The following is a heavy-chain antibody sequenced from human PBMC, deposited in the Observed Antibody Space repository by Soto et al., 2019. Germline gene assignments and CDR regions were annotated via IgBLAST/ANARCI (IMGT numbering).Heavy chain of an antibody. D-gene: IGHD6-19*01. CDR1: GFTFSSYA. CDR2: ISGSGGST. Sequence: GGSLRLSCAASGFTFSSYAMSWVRQAPGKGLEWVSAISGSGGSTYYADSVKGRFTISRDNSKNTLYLQMNSLRAEDTAVYYCAKPGSRRSSGWYNYWGQGTLVTVSS. J-gene: IGHJ4*02. V-gene: IGHV3-23*01. CDR3: AKPGSRRSSGWYNY.